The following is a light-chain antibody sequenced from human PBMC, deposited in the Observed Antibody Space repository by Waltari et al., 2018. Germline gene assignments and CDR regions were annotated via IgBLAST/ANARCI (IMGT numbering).Light chain of an antibody. CDR1: SSDVGGYNY. J-gene: IGLJ3*02. CDR2: DVS. V-gene: IGLV2-14*03. CDR3: SSYTSSSTV. Sequence: QSALTQSASVSGSPGQSITISCTGTSSDVGGYNYVSWYQQHPGKAPKLMIYDVSNRPSGVSNRFSCSKSGNTASLTISGLQAEDEADYYCSSYTSSSTVFGGGTKLTVL.